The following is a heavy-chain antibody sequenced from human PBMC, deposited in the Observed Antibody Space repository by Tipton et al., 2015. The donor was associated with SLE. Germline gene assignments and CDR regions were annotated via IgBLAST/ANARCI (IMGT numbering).Heavy chain of an antibody. J-gene: IGHJ3*02. CDR1: GFTFSSYA. D-gene: IGHD3-22*01. CDR2: ISYDGSNK. Sequence: RSLRLSCAASGFTFSSYAMHWVRQAPGKGLEWVAVISYDGSNKYYADSVKGRFTISRDNAKNTLYLQMNSLRAEDTAVYHCVYDSSGYNDAFDIWGQGTMVTVSS. V-gene: IGHV3-30*04. CDR3: VYDSSGYNDAFDI.